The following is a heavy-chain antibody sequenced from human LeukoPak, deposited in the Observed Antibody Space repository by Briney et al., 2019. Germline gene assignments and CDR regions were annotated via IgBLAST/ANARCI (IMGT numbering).Heavy chain of an antibody. CDR3: ARLPDYDFWSGSPP. Sequence: SETLSLTCTVSGGSISSYYWSWIRQPPGKGLEWIGYIYYSGSTNYNPSLKSRVTISLDTSKSQFSLKLSSVTAADTAVYYCARLPDYDFWSGSPPWGQGILVTVSS. V-gene: IGHV4-59*08. J-gene: IGHJ5*02. CDR1: GGSISSYY. CDR2: IYYSGST. D-gene: IGHD3-3*01.